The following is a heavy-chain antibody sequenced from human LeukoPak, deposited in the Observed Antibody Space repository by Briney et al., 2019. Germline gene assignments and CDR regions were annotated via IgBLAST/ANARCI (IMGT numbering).Heavy chain of an antibody. V-gene: IGHV1-69*04. CDR2: IIPILGIA. CDR3: ARERYYYDSSGYTGLDY. CDR1: GYTFTSYY. J-gene: IGHJ4*02. Sequence: ASVKVSCKASGYTFTSYYMHWVRQAPGQGLEWMGRIIPILGIANYAQKFQGRVTITADKSTSTAYMELSSLRSEDTAVYYCARERYYYDSSGYTGLDYWGQGTLVTVSS. D-gene: IGHD3-22*01.